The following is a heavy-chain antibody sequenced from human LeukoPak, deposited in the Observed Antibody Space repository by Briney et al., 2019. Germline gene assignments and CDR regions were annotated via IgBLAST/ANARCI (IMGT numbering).Heavy chain of an antibody. CDR3: ARGPFYCSSSSCYPYYYYGLDV. CDR2: IYYSGST. V-gene: IGHV4-59*01. J-gene: IGHJ6*02. D-gene: IGHD2-2*01. Sequence: KPSETLSLTCTVSGGSINSYYWTWIRQSPGKGLEWIGFIYYSGSTNYNPSLKSRVTISVDTSKNQLSLELSSVTAADTAVYYCARGPFYCSSSSCYPYYYYGLDVWGQGTTVTVFS. CDR1: GGSINSYY.